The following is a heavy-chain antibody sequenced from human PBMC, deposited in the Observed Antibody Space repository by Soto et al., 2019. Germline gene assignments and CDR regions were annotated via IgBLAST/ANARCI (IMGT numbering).Heavy chain of an antibody. CDR2: ISSSGSTI. D-gene: IGHD2-2*01. CDR1: GFTFSDYY. Sequence: GGSLRLSCAASGFTFSDYYMSWIRQAPGKGLEWVSYISSSGSTIYYADSVKGRFTISRDNAKNSLYLQMNSLRAEDTAVYYCARVDIVVVPAGYYFDYWGQGTLVTVSS. CDR3: ARVDIVVVPAGYYFDY. V-gene: IGHV3-11*01. J-gene: IGHJ4*02.